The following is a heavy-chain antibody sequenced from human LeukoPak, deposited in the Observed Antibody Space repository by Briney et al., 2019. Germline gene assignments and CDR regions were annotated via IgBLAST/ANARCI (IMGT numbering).Heavy chain of an antibody. V-gene: IGHV3-23*01. Sequence: GGSLRLSCAASGFIFSSSAMNWVRQAPGKGLEWVSAISGSGGNTYYADSVKGRFTISRDNSKNTLYLQMNSLRAEDTAVYYCARAGRIYCSGGSCYVDYWGQGTLVTVSS. CDR2: ISGSGGNT. CDR3: ARAGRIYCSGGSCYVDY. CDR1: GFIFSSSA. D-gene: IGHD2-15*01. J-gene: IGHJ4*02.